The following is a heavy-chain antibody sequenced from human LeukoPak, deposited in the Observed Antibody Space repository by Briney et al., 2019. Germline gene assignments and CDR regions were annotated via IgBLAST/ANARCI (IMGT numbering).Heavy chain of an antibody. CDR2: IYYSGST. J-gene: IGHJ3*02. CDR1: GGSISSYY. CDR3: ARVKLGYDAFDI. D-gene: IGHD7-27*01. Sequence: SETLSLTCTVSGGSISSYYWSWIRQPPGKGLEWIGYIYYSGSTNYNPSLKSRVTISVDTSKNQFSLKLSSVAAADTAVYYCARVKLGYDAFDIWGQGTMVTVSS. V-gene: IGHV4-59*01.